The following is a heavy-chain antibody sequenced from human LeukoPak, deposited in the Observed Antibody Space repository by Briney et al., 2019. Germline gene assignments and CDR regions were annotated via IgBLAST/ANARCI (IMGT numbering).Heavy chain of an antibody. Sequence: ASVKVSCKASGYTFTSYGISWVRQAPGQGLEWMGWISAYNGNTNYAQKPQGRVTMTTDTTTSTAYMELRSLRSDDTAVYHCARKHLAPLRDIKGAPRVGMDVWGQGTTVTVSS. CDR1: GYTFTSYG. CDR2: ISAYNGNT. V-gene: IGHV1-18*01. D-gene: IGHD2-15*01. J-gene: IGHJ6*02. CDR3: ARKHLAPLRDIKGAPRVGMDV.